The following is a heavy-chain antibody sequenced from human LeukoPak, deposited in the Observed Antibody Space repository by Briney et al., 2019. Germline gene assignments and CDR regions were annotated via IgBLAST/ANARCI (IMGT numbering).Heavy chain of an antibody. Sequence: SETLSLTCAVYGGSFSDYTWNWIRQPPGRGLEWIGEINHSGGTNYNPSLKSRVTISIDTSKNQFSLKLTSVTAADTAVYYCARGLPGYWGQGTLVIVSS. CDR3: ARGLPGY. CDR1: GGSFSDYT. CDR2: INHSGGT. J-gene: IGHJ4*02. V-gene: IGHV4-34*01.